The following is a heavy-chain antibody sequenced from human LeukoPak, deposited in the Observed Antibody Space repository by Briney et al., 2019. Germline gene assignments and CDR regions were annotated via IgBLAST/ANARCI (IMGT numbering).Heavy chain of an antibody. CDR1: GFKFDDYA. CDR2: ISWNGGFM. D-gene: IGHD6-19*01. CDR3: AKVRGTFSSGFYFDS. V-gene: IGHV3-9*01. Sequence: PGGSLRLSCAGSGFKFDDYAIHWVRQPPGKGLEWVAIISWNGGFMDYADSVKGRFTISRDNVKNSLYLDMNSLRPEDTAFYYCAKVRGTFSSGFYFDSWGQGTLVTVSS. J-gene: IGHJ4*02.